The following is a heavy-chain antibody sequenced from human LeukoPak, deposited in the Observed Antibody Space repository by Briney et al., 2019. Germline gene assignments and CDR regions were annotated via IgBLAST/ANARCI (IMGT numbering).Heavy chain of an antibody. J-gene: IGHJ4*02. CDR3: ARQDYGGNSGFDY. Sequence: GESLKISFRASGYRFTSYWISWVRQIPGKALEWMGFIYPGDSDTRYSPSFQGQVTISADKSISTAYLQWSSLKASDTAMYYCARQDYGGNSGFDYWGQGTLVSVSS. CDR1: GYRFTSYW. V-gene: IGHV5-51*01. CDR2: IYPGDSDT. D-gene: IGHD4-23*01.